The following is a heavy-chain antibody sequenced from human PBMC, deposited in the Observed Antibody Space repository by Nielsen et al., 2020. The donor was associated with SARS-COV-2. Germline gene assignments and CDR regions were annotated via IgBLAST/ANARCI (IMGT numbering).Heavy chain of an antibody. Sequence: WVRQAPGQGLEWMGWISAYNGNTNYAQKLQGRVTMTRDTSISTAYMELSRLRSDDTAVYYCARDLVDTSPFDYWGQGTLVTVSS. CDR3: ARDLVDTSPFDY. D-gene: IGHD5-18*01. CDR2: ISAYNGNT. V-gene: IGHV1-18*01. J-gene: IGHJ4*02.